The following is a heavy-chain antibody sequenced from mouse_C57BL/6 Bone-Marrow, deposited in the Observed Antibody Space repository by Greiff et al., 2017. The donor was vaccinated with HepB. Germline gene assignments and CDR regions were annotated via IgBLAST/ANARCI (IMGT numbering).Heavy chain of an antibody. Sequence: EVKLVESGGGLVQPGGSLKLSCAASGFTFSDYYMYWVRQTPEKRLEWVAYISNGGGSTYYPDTVKGRFTISRDNAKNTLYLQMSRLKSEDTAMYYCARHGAPRGGRHWYFDVWGTGTTVTDSS. J-gene: IGHJ1*03. CDR3: ARHGAPRGGRHWYFDV. D-gene: IGHD3-3*01. V-gene: IGHV5-12*01. CDR2: ISNGGGST. CDR1: GFTFSDYY.